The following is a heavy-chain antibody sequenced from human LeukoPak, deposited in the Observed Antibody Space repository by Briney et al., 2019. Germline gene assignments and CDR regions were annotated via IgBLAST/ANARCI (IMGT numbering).Heavy chain of an antibody. Sequence: SETLSLTCTVYGGSFSGYYWSWIRQPPGKGLEWIGEINHSGSTNYNPSLKSRVTISVDTSKNQFSLKLSSVTAADTAVYYCARSTGGDYYDSSGYYDHFYYYYMDVWGKGTTVTISS. CDR2: INHSGST. CDR1: GGSFSGYY. CDR3: ARSTGGDYYDSSGYYDHFYYYYMDV. D-gene: IGHD3-22*01. V-gene: IGHV4-34*01. J-gene: IGHJ6*03.